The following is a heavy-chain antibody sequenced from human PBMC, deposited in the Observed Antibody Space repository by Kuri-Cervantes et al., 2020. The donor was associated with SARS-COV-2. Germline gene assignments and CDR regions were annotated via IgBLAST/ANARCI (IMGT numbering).Heavy chain of an antibody. Sequence: GGSLRLSCAASGFTFSSYAMHWVRQAPGKGLEWVAVITYDGSNKYYADSVKGRFTISRDNSKNTLYLQMNSLRAEDTAVYYCARDLYETYYFDFWGQGALVTVSS. CDR1: GFTFSSYA. V-gene: IGHV3-30*04. D-gene: IGHD2-8*01. J-gene: IGHJ4*02. CDR2: ITYDGSNK. CDR3: ARDLYETYYFDF.